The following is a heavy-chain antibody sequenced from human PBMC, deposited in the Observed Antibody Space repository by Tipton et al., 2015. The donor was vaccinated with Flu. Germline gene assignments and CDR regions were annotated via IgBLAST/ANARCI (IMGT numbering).Heavy chain of an antibody. D-gene: IGHD4-17*01. CDR1: GFSVSSNY. V-gene: IGHV3-53*01. CDR3: VREAYGDKYTHYYYYYGMDV. J-gene: IGHJ6*02. Sequence: QLVQSGGGLIQPGGSLRLSCAASGFSVSSNYMNWVRQAPGKGLEWVSVIYSGGSTYYADSVKGRFTISRDNSKNTLYLQMNSLRAEDTAVYYCVREAYGDKYTHYYYYYGMDVWGQGTTVTVSS. CDR2: IYSGGST.